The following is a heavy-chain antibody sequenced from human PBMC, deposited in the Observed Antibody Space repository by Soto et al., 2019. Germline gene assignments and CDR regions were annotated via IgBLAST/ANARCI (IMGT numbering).Heavy chain of an antibody. CDR2: IFSNDEK. J-gene: IGHJ4*02. CDR3: ARKYYDSSGNYYFDY. D-gene: IGHD3-22*01. V-gene: IGHV2-26*01. Sequence: QVTLKESGPVLVKPTETLTLTCTVSGFSLSNARMGVSWIRQPPGKALEWLAHIFSNDEKSYSTSLKSRLTISKDTSKSQVVLTMTNMDSVDTATYYCARKYYDSSGNYYFDYWGQGTLVTVSS. CDR1: GFSLSNARMG.